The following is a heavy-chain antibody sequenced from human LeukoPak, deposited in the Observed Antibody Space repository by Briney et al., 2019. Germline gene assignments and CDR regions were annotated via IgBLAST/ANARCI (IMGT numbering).Heavy chain of an antibody. Sequence: SETLSLTCAVYGGSFSGYYWSWIHQPPGKGLEWIGEINHSGSTNYNPSLKSRVTISVDTSKNQFSLKLSSVTAADTAVYYCARGYCSSTSCYYGMDVWGKGTTVTVSS. D-gene: IGHD2-2*01. CDR1: GGSFSGYY. V-gene: IGHV4-34*01. J-gene: IGHJ6*04. CDR3: ARGYCSSTSCYYGMDV. CDR2: INHSGST.